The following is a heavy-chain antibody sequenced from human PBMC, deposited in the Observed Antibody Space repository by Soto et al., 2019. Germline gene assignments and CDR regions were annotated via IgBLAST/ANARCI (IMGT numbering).Heavy chain of an antibody. Sequence: GGSLRLSCSASGFTFSNYAMHWVRQAPGKGLEYVSAISRNGDYTYYADSVTGRLTISRDDSVNTLYLRMSGLRADDTAVYFCIKGGGGSYSSHYAFDFWGQGTMVTVSS. J-gene: IGHJ3*01. CDR2: ISRNGDYT. CDR1: GFTFSNYA. CDR3: IKGGGGSYSSHYAFDF. V-gene: IGHV3-64D*06. D-gene: IGHD3-16*01.